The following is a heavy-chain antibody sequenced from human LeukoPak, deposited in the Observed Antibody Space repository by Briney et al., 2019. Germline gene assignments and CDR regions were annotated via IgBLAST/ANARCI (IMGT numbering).Heavy chain of an antibody. CDR1: GFTFSSYA. Sequence: GGSLRLSCAASGFTFSSYAMSWVRQAPGKGLEWVSAISGSGGSTYYADSVKGRFTISRDNSKNTLYLQMNSLRAEDTAVYYCAKDWLTTIHRGRHGFDYWGQGTLVTVSS. V-gene: IGHV3-23*01. CDR3: AKDWLTTIHRGRHGFDY. D-gene: IGHD1/OR15-1a*01. J-gene: IGHJ4*02. CDR2: ISGSGGST.